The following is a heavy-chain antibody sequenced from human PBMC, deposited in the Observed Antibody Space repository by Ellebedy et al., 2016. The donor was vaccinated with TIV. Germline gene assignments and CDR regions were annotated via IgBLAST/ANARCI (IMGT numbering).Heavy chain of an antibody. V-gene: IGHV1-3*01. CDR2: INAGIGNT. J-gene: IGHJ6*02. CDR1: GYTFTTYA. Sequence: AASVKVSCKASGYTFTTYAIHWVRQAPGQRPEWMGWINAGIGNTKYSEKFQGRVTITTDTSASTAYMELSSLRSKDTAVYYCARRFDIVTSSYPRGYYGLDIWGQGTTVTVSS. D-gene: IGHD3-9*01. CDR3: ARRFDIVTSSYPRGYYGLDI.